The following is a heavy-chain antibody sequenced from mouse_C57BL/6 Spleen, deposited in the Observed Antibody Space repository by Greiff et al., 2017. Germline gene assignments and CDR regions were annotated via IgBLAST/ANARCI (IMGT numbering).Heavy chain of an antibody. CDR1: GYSFTDYN. CDR3: ARSDDGSSYWYFDV. J-gene: IGHJ1*03. CDR2: INPNYGTT. D-gene: IGHD1-1*01. Sequence: EVQLQQSGPELVKPGASVKISCKASGYSFTDYNMNWVKQSNGKSLEWIGVINPNYGTTSYNQKFKGKATLTVDQSSSTAYMQLNSLTSEDSAVYYWARSDDGSSYWYFDVWGTGTTVTVSS. V-gene: IGHV1-39*01.